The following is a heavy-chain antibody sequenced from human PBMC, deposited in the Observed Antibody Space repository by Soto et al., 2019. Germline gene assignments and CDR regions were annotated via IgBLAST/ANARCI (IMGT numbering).Heavy chain of an antibody. CDR1: GFTFDDYA. Sequence: EVQLVESGGGLVQPGRSLRLSCAASGFTFDDYAMHWVRQGPGWGLEWVSGITWNSDEIGYPDSVKGRFSISRDNAKKYLYLQMNSLRPDDTALYYCAASRGFDSSGYSGYYYGMDVWGQGTTVTVSS. CDR2: ITWNSDEI. CDR3: AASRGFDSSGYSGYYYGMDV. D-gene: IGHD3-22*01. J-gene: IGHJ6*02. V-gene: IGHV3-9*01.